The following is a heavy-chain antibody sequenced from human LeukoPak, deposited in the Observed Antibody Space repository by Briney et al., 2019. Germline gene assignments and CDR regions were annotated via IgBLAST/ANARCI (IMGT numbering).Heavy chain of an antibody. Sequence: PGGSLRLSCAASGFTFRGYAMSWVRQAPGKGLEWVSAISGSGGSTYYADSVKGRFTISRDNSKNTLYLQMNSLRAEDTAVYYCAKPYYDILTGYFDYWGQGTLVTVSS. V-gene: IGHV3-23*01. CDR3: AKPYYDILTGYFDY. D-gene: IGHD3-9*01. CDR1: GFTFRGYA. J-gene: IGHJ4*02. CDR2: ISGSGGST.